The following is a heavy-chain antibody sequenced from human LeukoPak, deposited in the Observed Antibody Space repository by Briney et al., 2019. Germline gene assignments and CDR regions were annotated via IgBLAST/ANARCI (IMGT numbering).Heavy chain of an antibody. CDR1: GGSISSYY. CDR2: IYTSGST. D-gene: IGHD6-19*01. Sequence: SETLSLTYTVSGGSISSYYWSWIRQPAGKGLEGIGRIYTSGSTNYNPSLKRRVPISVDTAKNQFSLKLSSVTAAYTAVYYCAREVGQYSSGWLSSEYYFDYWGQGTLVTVSS. V-gene: IGHV4-4*07. CDR3: AREVGQYSSGWLSSEYYFDY. J-gene: IGHJ4*02.